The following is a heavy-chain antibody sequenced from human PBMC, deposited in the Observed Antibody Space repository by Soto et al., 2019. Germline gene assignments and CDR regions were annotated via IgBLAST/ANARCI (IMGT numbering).Heavy chain of an antibody. Sequence: SETLALTCTVSGGSISSGDYYWSWIRRPPGKGLEWIGYIYYSGSTYYNPSLKSRVTISVDTSKNQFYLKLSSVTAADTAVYYCGRVAEYYYGSGSPRWFDTWGQGTLVTVSS. CDR3: GRVAEYYYGSGSPRWFDT. J-gene: IGHJ5*02. CDR2: IYYSGST. CDR1: GGSISSGDYY. V-gene: IGHV4-30-4*01. D-gene: IGHD3-10*01.